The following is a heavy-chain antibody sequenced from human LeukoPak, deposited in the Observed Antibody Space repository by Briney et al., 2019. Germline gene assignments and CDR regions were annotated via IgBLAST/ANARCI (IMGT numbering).Heavy chain of an antibody. CDR3: ARDVAVAEPVAFDI. CDR2: ISSSSSTI. Sequence: GGSLRLSCAASGFTFSSYSMNWVRQAPGKGLEWVSYISSSSSTIYYADSVKGRFTISRDNAKNSLYLQMNSLRAEDTAVYYCARDVAVAEPVAFDIWGQGTMVTVSS. D-gene: IGHD6-19*01. V-gene: IGHV3-48*01. J-gene: IGHJ3*02. CDR1: GFTFSSYS.